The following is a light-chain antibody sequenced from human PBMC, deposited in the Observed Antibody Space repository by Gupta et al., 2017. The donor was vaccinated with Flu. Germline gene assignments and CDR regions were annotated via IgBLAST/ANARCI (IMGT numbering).Light chain of an antibody. J-gene: IGLJ1*01. CDR1: KLGDQY. CDR3: QAWDSDTAGV. CDR2: QDI. V-gene: IGLV3-1*01. Sequence: SYELTQPPSVSVSPGQTATITCSGDKLGDQYACWYQQKPGHSPVLVIYQDIKRPSGTPERFSGSSSGNTATLTISGTQAMDEADYYCQAWDSDTAGVFGAGTKVTVL.